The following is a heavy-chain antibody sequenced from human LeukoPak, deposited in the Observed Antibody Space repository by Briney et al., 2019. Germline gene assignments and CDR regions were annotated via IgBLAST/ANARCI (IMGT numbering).Heavy chain of an antibody. J-gene: IGHJ3*02. CDR2: IYYSGYT. D-gene: IGHD5-18*01. CDR3: ARDVRLPRRAFDI. V-gene: IGHV4-59*12. Sequence: SETLSLTCTVSGASISSDYWTWIRQPPGKGLEWIGCIYYSGYTNYKSSLKSRVTISVDTSKNQFSLKLSSVTAADTAVYYCARDVRLPRRAFDIWGQGTMVTVSS. CDR1: GASISSDY.